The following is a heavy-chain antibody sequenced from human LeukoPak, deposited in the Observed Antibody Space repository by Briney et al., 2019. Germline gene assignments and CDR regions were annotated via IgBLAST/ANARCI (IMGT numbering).Heavy chain of an antibody. Sequence: ASVKVSCKASGYTFTSYAMHWVRQAPGQRLEWMGWINAGNGNTKYSQKFQGRVTITRDTSASTAYIELRSLRSEDTAMYYCARGSTSDWPLDHWGQETLVTISS. CDR1: GYTFTSYA. D-gene: IGHD2-2*01. CDR3: ARGSTSDWPLDH. CDR2: INAGNGNT. J-gene: IGHJ4*02. V-gene: IGHV1-3*01.